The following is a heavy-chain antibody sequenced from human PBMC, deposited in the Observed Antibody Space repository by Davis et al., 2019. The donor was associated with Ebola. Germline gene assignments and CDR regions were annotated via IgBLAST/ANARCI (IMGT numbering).Heavy chain of an antibody. J-gene: IGHJ6*02. CDR1: GFNFSHYA. V-gene: IGHV3-23*01. Sequence: GESLKISCVGSGFNFSHYAMGWVRQIPGRGLECVSAISNLAMKTFYSDSVQGRFIISRDNSKSIVSLQMNNLRVDDTAIYYCADPLSSVWGQGTTVTVS. CDR2: ISNLAMKT. CDR3: ADPLSSV.